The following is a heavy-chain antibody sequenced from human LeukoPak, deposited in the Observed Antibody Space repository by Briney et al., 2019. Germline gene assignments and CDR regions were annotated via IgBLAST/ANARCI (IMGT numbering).Heavy chain of an antibody. CDR3: SRVFLKAYCGGDCYGHYFDY. V-gene: IGHV1-2*02. CDR2: INPNSGGT. D-gene: IGHD2-21*02. Sequence: ASVTVSFTSSGYTFTFNYMAWERHAPGQGLERMGWINPNSGGTNYAHKFPGRVTITRDTSITTAYMELSRLRSGDTAASYYSRVFLKAYCGGDCYGHYFDYWGQGTLGTVSS. J-gene: IGHJ4*02. CDR1: GYTFTFNY.